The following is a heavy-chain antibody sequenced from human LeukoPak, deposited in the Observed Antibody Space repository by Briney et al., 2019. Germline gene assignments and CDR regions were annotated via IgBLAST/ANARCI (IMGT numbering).Heavy chain of an antibody. V-gene: IGHV3-21*01. Sequence: PGGSLRLFCAASGFTFSSYSMNWVRQAPGKGLEWVSSISSSSSYIYYADSVKGRFTISRDNAKNSLYLQMNSLRAEDTAVYYCARDYIVAAFYYYGMDVWGQGTTVTVSS. CDR1: GFTFSSYS. CDR3: ARDYIVAAFYYYGMDV. CDR2: ISSSSSYI. J-gene: IGHJ6*02. D-gene: IGHD5-12*01.